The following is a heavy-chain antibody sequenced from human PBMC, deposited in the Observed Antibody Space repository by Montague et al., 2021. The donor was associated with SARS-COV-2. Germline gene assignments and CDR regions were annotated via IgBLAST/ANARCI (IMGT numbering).Heavy chain of an antibody. Sequence: SETLSLTCAISGGSFSNYYWSWIRQPPGKGLEWIGYIYYSGSTNYNPSLKSRVTISVDTSKNQFSLKLSSVTAADTAVYYCAREGSGRGYYYYGMDVWGQGTTVTVSS. CDR3: AREGSGRGYYYYGMDV. V-gene: IGHV4-59*01. D-gene: IGHD3-10*01. CDR1: GGSFSNYY. J-gene: IGHJ6*02. CDR2: IYYSGST.